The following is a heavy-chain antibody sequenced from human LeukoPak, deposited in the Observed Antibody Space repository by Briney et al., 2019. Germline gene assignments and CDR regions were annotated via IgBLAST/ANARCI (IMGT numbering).Heavy chain of an antibody. D-gene: IGHD3-3*01. CDR2: INHSGST. Sequence: SETLSLTCAVYGGSFSGYYWSWIRQPPGKGLEWIGEINHSGSTNYNPSLKSRVTISVDTSKNQFSLELSSVTAADTAVYYCARGLSYYDFWSGSYPRGEYFQHWGQGTLVTVSS. V-gene: IGHV4-34*01. CDR3: ARGLSYYDFWSGSYPRGEYFQH. CDR1: GGSFSGYY. J-gene: IGHJ1*01.